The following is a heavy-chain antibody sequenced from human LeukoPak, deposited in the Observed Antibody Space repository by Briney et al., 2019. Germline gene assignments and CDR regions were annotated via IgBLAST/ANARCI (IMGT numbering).Heavy chain of an antibody. D-gene: IGHD4-23*01. J-gene: IGHJ4*02. CDR3: AKEVTPGALLYGPFDY. V-gene: IGHV3-23*01. CDR2: ISASGGGT. CDR1: EFIFSSYG. Sequence: GGSLRLSCAASEFIFSSYGMSWVRQAPGKGLEWVSAISASGGGTYYADSVKGRFTISRDNSRNTLYLQMNSLRAEDTAIYYCAKEVTPGALLYGPFDYWGQGTLVNVSS.